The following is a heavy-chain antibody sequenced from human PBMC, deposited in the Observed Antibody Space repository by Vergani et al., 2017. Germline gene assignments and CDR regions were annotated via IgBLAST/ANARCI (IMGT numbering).Heavy chain of an antibody. J-gene: IGHJ6*02. D-gene: IGHD3-9*01. CDR1: GFNFRSYH. Sequence: VQLVESGGGLVQPGGSLRLSCAASGFNFRSYHMSWVRQAPGKGLEWIGYIYSTGSTNYNPSLNSRVTMSVDTSKNQFSLKLRSVTAADTAVYFCARVMYRDEASTGYRLEGMDIWGQGTTVTISS. V-gene: IGHV4-59*01. CDR2: IYSTGST. CDR3: ARVMYRDEASTGYRLEGMDI.